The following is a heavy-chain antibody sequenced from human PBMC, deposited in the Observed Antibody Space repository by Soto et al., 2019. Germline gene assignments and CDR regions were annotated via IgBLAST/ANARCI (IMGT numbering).Heavy chain of an antibody. CDR3: AIGFSSVSMDA. V-gene: IGHV4-61*08. D-gene: IGHD6-19*01. CDR1: GDSVSSGGYY. J-gene: IGHJ6*02. CDR2: IYSSGSA. Sequence: PSETLSLTCTVSGDSVSSGGYYWSWIRQPPGKGLEWIGYIYSSGSANYNPSLKSRVTISRDTSKNQLSLKVASVTAADTAGYYCAIGFSSVSMDAWGQGTTVTVSS.